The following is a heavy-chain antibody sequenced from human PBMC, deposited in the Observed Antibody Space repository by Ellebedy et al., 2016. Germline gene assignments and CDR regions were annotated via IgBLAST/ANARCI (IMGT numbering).Heavy chain of an antibody. V-gene: IGHV4-59*01. CDR2: IYYSGST. D-gene: IGHD2-2*01. CDR3: AREAPTSTFDAFDI. Sequence: GSLRLXXTVSGGSISSYYWSWIRQPPGKGLEWIGYIYYSGSTNYNPSLKSRVTISVDTSKNQFSLKLSSVTAADTAVYYCAREAPTSTFDAFDIWGQGTMVTVSS. J-gene: IGHJ3*02. CDR1: GGSISSYY.